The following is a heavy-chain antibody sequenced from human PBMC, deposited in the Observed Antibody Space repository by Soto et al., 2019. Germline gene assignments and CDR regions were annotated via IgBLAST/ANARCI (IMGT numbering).Heavy chain of an antibody. D-gene: IGHD2-15*01. CDR1: GYTFTRYT. Sequence: ASVKVSCKASGYTFTRYTMNWVRQAPGQRLEWMGWINPDNGTTKSSQKFQDRVIITRDTSASTAYMDLGSLRSEDTAVYYCARGIATGQLDPWGQGTLVTVSS. CDR3: ARGIATGQLDP. V-gene: IGHV1-3*01. J-gene: IGHJ5*02. CDR2: INPDNGTT.